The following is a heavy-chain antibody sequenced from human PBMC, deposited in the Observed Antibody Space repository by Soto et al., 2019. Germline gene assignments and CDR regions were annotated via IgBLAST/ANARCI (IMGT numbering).Heavy chain of an antibody. Sequence: GALRLSCAASGFTFSSYSMNWVRQAPGKGLEWVSYISSSSSTIYYADSVKGRFTTSRDNAKNSLYLQMNSLRDEDTAVYYCARAPSGGDRRMDVWGQGTTVTVSS. D-gene: IGHD2-21*02. CDR2: ISSSSSTI. V-gene: IGHV3-48*02. CDR3: ARAPSGGDRRMDV. J-gene: IGHJ6*02. CDR1: GFTFSSYS.